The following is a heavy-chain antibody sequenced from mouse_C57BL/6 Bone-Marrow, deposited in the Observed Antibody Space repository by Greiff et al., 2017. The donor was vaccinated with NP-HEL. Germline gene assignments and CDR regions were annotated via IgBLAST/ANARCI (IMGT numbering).Heavy chain of an antibody. Sequence: EVQRVESGPELVKPGDSVKISCKASGYSFTGYFMNWVMQSHGKSLEWIGRINPYNGDTFYNQKFKGKATLTVDKSSSTAHMELRSLTSEDSAVYYCAREVMDYWGQGTSVTVSS. V-gene: IGHV1-20*01. CDR2: INPYNGDT. J-gene: IGHJ4*01. CDR1: GYSFTGYF. CDR3: AREVMDY.